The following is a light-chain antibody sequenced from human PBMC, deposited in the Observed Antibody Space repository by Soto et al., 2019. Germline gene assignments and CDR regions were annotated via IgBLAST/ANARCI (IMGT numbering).Light chain of an antibody. V-gene: IGLV1-40*01. J-gene: IGLJ2*01. Sequence: QSVLTQPPSVSGAPGQRVTISCTGSSSNIGAGYGVHWYQQLPGTAPKLLIYGNNNRPSGVPDRFSGSKSGTSASLAITGLQAEDEADYHCQSYDSSLSDSVFGGGTKLTVL. CDR1: SSNIGAGYG. CDR2: GNN. CDR3: QSYDSSLSDSV.